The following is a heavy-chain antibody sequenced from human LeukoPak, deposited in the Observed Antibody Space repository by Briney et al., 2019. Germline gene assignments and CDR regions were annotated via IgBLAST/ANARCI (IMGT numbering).Heavy chain of an antibody. V-gene: IGHV3-30-3*01. D-gene: IGHD6-13*01. J-gene: IGHJ4*02. CDR3: ARSYSSSWWLEGGFDY. CDR1: GVTFSSYA. CDR2: RSYDGSNK. Sequence: PGGSLRLSCAASGVTFSSYAMHLVRQAPGKGLEWVAVRSYDGSNKYYADSVKGRFTISRDNSKNTLYLQMNSLRAEDTAVYYCARSYSSSWWLEGGFDYWGQGTLVTVSS.